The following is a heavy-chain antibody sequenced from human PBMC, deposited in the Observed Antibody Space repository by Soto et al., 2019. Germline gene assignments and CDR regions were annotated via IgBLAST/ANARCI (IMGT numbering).Heavy chain of an antibody. Sequence: EVQLVESGGGLFQAEGSLRLSCEASGFTFSHYWMHWVRQAPGKGLVWVSRINHDGSDPIYADSVKGRFTISRDNAKNTVYLQMSSLRVEDTAVYYCARGDVNYSCFAFWGQGSLVTVSS. CDR1: GFTFSHYW. CDR2: INHDGSDP. J-gene: IGHJ4*02. CDR3: ARGDVNYSCFAF. V-gene: IGHV3-74*01. D-gene: IGHD2-21*01.